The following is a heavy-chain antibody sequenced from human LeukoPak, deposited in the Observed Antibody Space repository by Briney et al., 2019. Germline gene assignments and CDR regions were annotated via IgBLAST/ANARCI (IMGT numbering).Heavy chain of an antibody. V-gene: IGHV4-38-2*02. CDR1: GYSISSGYY. Sequence: SETLSLTCTVSGYSISSGYYWGWIRQPPGKGLEWIGSIYHSGSTYYNPSLKSRVTISVDTSKNQFSLKLSSVTAADTAVYYCASQLGYCSGGSCYHHDYWGQGTLVTVSS. CDR2: IYHSGST. CDR3: ASQLGYCSGGSCYHHDY. J-gene: IGHJ4*02. D-gene: IGHD2-15*01.